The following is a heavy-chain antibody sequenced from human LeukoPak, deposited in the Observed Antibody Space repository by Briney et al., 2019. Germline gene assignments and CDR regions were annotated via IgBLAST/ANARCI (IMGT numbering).Heavy chain of an antibody. D-gene: IGHD1-14*01. CDR3: ARSLYKGLPAGFDY. CDR1: GGSISSYY. Sequence: PSETLSLTCTVSGGSISSYYWSWIRQPPGKGLEWIGYIYYSGSTNYNPSLKSRVTISVDTSKNQFSPKLSSVTAADTAVYYCARSLYKGLPAGFDYWGQGTLVTVSS. V-gene: IGHV4-59*08. CDR2: IYYSGST. J-gene: IGHJ4*02.